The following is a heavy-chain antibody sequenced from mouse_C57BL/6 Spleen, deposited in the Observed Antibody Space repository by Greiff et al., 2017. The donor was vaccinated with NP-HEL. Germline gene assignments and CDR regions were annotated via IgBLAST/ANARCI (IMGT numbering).Heavy chain of an antibody. J-gene: IGHJ2*01. V-gene: IGHV5-4*01. Sequence: EVMLVESGGGLVKPGGSLKLSCAASGFTFSSYAMSWVRQTPEKRLEWVATISDGGSYTYYPDNVKGRFTISRDNAKNNLYLQMSHLKSEDTAMYYCARETPSYYFDYWGQGTTLTVSS. CDR3: ARETPSYYFDY. CDR1: GFTFSSYA. CDR2: ISDGGSYT.